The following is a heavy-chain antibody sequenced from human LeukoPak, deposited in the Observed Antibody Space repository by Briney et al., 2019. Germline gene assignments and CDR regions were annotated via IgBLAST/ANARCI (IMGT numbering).Heavy chain of an antibody. CDR1: GGSISSGGYY. CDR2: IYYSGST. Sequence: SETLSLTCTVSGGSISSGGYYWSWIRQHPGKGLEWIGNIYYSGSTYYNPSLKSRVTISVDTSKNQFSLKLSSVTAADTAVYYCARAIRVGATLYYFDYWGQGTLVTVSS. J-gene: IGHJ4*02. CDR3: ARAIRVGATLYYFDY. V-gene: IGHV4-31*03. D-gene: IGHD1-26*01.